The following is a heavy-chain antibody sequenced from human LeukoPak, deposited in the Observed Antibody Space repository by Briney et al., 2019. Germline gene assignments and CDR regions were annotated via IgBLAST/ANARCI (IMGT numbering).Heavy chain of an antibody. Sequence: SGPTLVNPTRTLTLTCTFSGFSLSTRGGGVGWIRQPPGKALEWLALIYWYDDKRYSPSLKTRLTITKDPSKHQVVLTMTNMDPVDTATYYCTYVALSVLTGRSHFHYWRQGTQVTLPS. CDR3: TYVALSVLTGRSHFHY. J-gene: IGHJ4*02. CDR1: GFSLSTRGGG. V-gene: IGHV2-5*01. D-gene: IGHD3-9*01. CDR2: IYWYDDK.